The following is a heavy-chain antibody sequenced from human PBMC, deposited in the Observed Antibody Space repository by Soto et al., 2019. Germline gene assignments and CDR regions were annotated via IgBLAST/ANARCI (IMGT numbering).Heavy chain of an antibody. V-gene: IGHV3-23*01. Sequence: EVQLLESGGGLVQPGGSLRLSCAASGFTFSSYAMSWVRQAPGKGLEWVSAISGSGGSTYYADSVKGRFTISRDNSKNTLYLQLNSLRAEDTAVYYCAKDSYVSVGMDVWGQGTKVTVSS. CDR3: AKDSYVSVGMDV. J-gene: IGHJ6*02. CDR1: GFTFSSYA. D-gene: IGHD3-16*01. CDR2: ISGSGGST.